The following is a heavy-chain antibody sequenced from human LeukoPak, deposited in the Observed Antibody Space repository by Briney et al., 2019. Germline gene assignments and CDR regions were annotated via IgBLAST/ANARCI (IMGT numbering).Heavy chain of an antibody. CDR3: AIHIVVVPAAKKKNWFDP. Sequence: SETLSLTCAVHGGSFSGYYWSWIRQPPGKGLEGIGEINHSGSTNYNPSLKSRVTISVDTSKNQFSLKLSSVTAADTAVYYCAIHIVVVPAAKKKNWFDPWGQGTLVTVSS. CDR1: GGSFSGYY. D-gene: IGHD2-2*01. CDR2: INHSGST. V-gene: IGHV4-34*01. J-gene: IGHJ5*02.